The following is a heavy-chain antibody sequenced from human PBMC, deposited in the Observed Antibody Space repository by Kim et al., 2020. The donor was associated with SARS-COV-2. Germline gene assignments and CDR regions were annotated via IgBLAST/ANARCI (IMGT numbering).Heavy chain of an antibody. J-gene: IGHJ5*02. CDR1: GGSISSGGYY. V-gene: IGHV4-31*03. CDR3: ARLVVFGPNWFDP. CDR2: IYYSGST. D-gene: IGHD3-10*02. Sequence: SETLSLTCTVSGGSISSGGYYWSWIRQHPGKGLEWIGYIYYSGSTYYNPSLKSRVTISVDTSKNQFSLKLSSVTAADTAVYYCARLVVFGPNWFDPWGQGTLVTVSS.